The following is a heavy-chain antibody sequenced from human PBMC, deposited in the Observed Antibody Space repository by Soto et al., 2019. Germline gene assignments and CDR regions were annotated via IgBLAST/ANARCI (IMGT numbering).Heavy chain of an antibody. V-gene: IGHV3-48*02. CDR2: ISSSSSTI. D-gene: IGHD6-19*01. J-gene: IGHJ3*02. CDR1: GFTFSSYS. CDR3: ARAGTRRDRYSSGWSGRDDAFDI. Sequence: GGSLRLSCAASGFTFSSYSMNWVRQAPGKGLEWVSYISSSSSTIYYADSVKGRFTISRDNAKNSLYLQMNSLRDEDTAVYYCARAGTRRDRYSSGWSGRDDAFDIWGKGTMVPVSS.